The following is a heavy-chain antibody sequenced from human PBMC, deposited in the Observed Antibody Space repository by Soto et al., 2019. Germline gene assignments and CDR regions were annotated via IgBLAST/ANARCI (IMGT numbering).Heavy chain of an antibody. J-gene: IGHJ4*02. CDR3: ARPGSGSYWHFDY. CDR2: IWYDGSNK. D-gene: IGHD3-10*01. CDR1: GFSFSNYG. Sequence: QVQLVESGGGVVQPGRSLRLSCAASGFSFSNYGMHWVRQAPGKGLEWVAVIWYDGSNKYYADSVKGRFTISRDNSKNPLFLQMNSLRAEDTAVYYCARPGSGSYWHFDYWGQGTLVAVSS. V-gene: IGHV3-33*01.